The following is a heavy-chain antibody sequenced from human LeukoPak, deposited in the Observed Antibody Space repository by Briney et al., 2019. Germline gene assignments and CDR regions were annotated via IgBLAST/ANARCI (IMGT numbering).Heavy chain of an antibody. CDR2: INHSGSA. V-gene: IGHV4-34*01. D-gene: IGHD3-10*01. CDR3: ARLTYYYGSGTCLDY. J-gene: IGHJ4*02. CDR1: GFTFDDYG. Sequence: GSLRLSCAASGFTFDDYGMSWIRQPPGKGLEWIGEINHSGSAHYNPSLKSRVTISVDTSNNQFSLKLSSVTAADAAVYYCARLTYYYGSGTCLDYWGQGTLVTVSS.